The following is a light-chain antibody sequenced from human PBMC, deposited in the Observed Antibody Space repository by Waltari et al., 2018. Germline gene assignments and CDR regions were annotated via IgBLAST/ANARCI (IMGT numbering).Light chain of an antibody. V-gene: IGLV4-69*01. CDR1: SGHRSNI. CDR2: VNSDGSH. Sequence: QLVLTQSPSASASLGASVKLTCTLSSGHRSNITAWPQQQPETGPRYLMKVNSDGSHSKGDEIPDRFSGSSSGAERYLTISTVQSEDEADYYCQTGGHGTWVFGGGTKLTVL. CDR3: QTGGHGTWV. J-gene: IGLJ3*02.